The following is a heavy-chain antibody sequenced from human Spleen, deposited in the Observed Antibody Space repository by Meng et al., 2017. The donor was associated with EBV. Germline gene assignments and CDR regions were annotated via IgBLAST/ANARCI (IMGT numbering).Heavy chain of an antibody. CDR3: ARVPTYGSGSPGYFDY. CDR1: GGSISSSNW. V-gene: IGHV4-4*02. Sequence: QVQLQESGPGLVKPSQILSLTCAVSGGSISSSNWWSWVRQPPGKGLEWIGEIYHSGSTNYNPSLKSRVTISVDKSKNQFSLKLSSVTAADTAVYYCARVPTYGSGSPGYFDYWGQGTLVTVSS. J-gene: IGHJ4*02. D-gene: IGHD3-10*01. CDR2: IYHSGST.